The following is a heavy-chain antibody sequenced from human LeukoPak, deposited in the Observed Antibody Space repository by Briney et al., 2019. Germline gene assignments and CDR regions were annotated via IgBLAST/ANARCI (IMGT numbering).Heavy chain of an antibody. D-gene: IGHD3-10*01. Sequence: GGSLRLSCAASGFTSSSYTMNWVRQAPGKGLEWVSYISSSSSTANYADSVKGRFTISRDNAENSLYPQINSLRAEDTAVYYCARGFGVTLRQDFYRDVWGRGNSVSVS. CDR2: ISSSSSTA. CDR1: GFTSSSYT. J-gene: IGHJ6*03. CDR3: ARGFGVTLRQDFYRDV. V-gene: IGHV3-48*04.